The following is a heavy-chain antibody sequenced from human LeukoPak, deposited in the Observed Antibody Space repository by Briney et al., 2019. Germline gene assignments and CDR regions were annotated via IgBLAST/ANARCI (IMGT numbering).Heavy chain of an antibody. CDR1: GFTFNNYR. J-gene: IGHJ4*02. Sequence: PGGSLRLSCVASGFTFNNYRMSWVRQAPGKGLVWVANIIQDGSAKNYVDSVKGRFTISRDNAKNSLYLQMNSLRAEDTAVYYCARVTSYYYNTSGDYYFVYWGQGILVTVSS. V-gene: IGHV3-7*04. CDR3: ARVTSYYYNTSGDYYFVY. CDR2: IIQDGSAK. D-gene: IGHD3-22*01.